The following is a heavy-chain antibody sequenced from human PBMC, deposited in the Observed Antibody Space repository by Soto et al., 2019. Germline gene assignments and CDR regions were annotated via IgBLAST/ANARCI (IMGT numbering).Heavy chain of an antibody. V-gene: IGHV5-51*01. CDR2: IYPGDSDT. CDR3: PRHISNFRYSYYAMDF. D-gene: IGHD4-4*01. J-gene: IGHJ6*02. CDR1: GYTFTDYW. Sequence: GESLRISCKGSGYTFTDYWIGWVRQLPGKGLEWMGIIYPGDSDTRYSPSFQGHVTITVDKSTNTAYLQWSTLRASDTAMYYCPRHISNFRYSYYAMDFRGQGTAVTLSS.